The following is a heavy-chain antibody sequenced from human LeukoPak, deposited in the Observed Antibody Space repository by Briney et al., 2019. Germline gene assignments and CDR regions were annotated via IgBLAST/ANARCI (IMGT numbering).Heavy chain of an antibody. CDR1: GGSISSYY. J-gene: IGHJ6*03. CDR3: ARASRDGYNFYYYYYYMDV. Sequence: SETLSLTCTVSGGSISSYYWSWIRQPPGKGLEWIGYIYYSGSTNYNPSLKSRVTISVDTSKNQFSLKLSSVTAADTAVYYCARASRDGYNFYYYYYYMDVWGKGTTVTISS. D-gene: IGHD5-24*01. CDR2: IYYSGST. V-gene: IGHV4-59*12.